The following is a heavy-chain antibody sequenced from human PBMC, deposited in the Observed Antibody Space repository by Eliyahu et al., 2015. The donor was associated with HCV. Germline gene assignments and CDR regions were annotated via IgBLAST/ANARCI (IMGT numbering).Heavy chain of an antibody. Sequence: EVQLVQSGAEVKKPGEXXKISCKGSGYSFTXYWIGWVRQMPGKGLEWMGIIXPGDSDTRYXPSFQGQVTISADKSISTAYLQWSSLKAADTAMYYCARLAASNFDYWGQGTLVTVSS. D-gene: IGHD2-15*01. CDR2: IXPGDSDT. CDR1: GYSFTXYW. V-gene: IGHV5-51*01. J-gene: IGHJ4*02. CDR3: ARLAASNFDY.